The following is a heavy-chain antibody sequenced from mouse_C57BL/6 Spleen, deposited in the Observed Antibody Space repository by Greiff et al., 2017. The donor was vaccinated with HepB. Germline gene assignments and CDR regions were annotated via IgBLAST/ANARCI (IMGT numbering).Heavy chain of an antibody. CDR3: TGGSGSSPLFDY. J-gene: IGHJ2*01. CDR1: GFTFSNYW. Sequence: EVMLVESGGGLVQPGGSMKLSCVASGFTFSNYWMNWVRQSPEKGLEWVAQIRLKSDNYATHYAESVKGRFTISRDDSKSSVYLQMNNLRAEDTGIYYCTGGSGSSPLFDYWGQGTTLTVSS. V-gene: IGHV6-3*01. CDR2: IRLKSDNYAT. D-gene: IGHD1-1*01.